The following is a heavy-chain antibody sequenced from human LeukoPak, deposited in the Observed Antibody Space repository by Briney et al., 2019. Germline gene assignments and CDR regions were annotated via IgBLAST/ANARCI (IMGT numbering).Heavy chain of an antibody. CDR1: GFTFDDYA. CDR3: AKDIGRLIAAAGTLNYYYYGMDV. J-gene: IGHJ6*02. CDR2: ISWNSGSI. V-gene: IGHV3-9*01. D-gene: IGHD6-13*01. Sequence: PGESLRLSCAASGFTFDDYAMHWVRQAPGKGLEWVSGISWNSGSIGYADSVKGRFTISRDNAKNSLYLQMNSLRAEDTALYYCAKDIGRLIAAAGTLNYYYYGMDVWGQGTTVTVSS.